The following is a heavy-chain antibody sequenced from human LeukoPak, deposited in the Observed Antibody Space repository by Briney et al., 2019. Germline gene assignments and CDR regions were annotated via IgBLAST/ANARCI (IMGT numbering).Heavy chain of an antibody. D-gene: IGHD6-13*01. CDR3: ASNIIAAAGDKQLKRWFDP. CDR1: GGSISSSPYY. CDR2: MYYSGST. V-gene: IGHV4-39*01. J-gene: IGHJ5*02. Sequence: SETLSLTCTVSGGSISSSPYYWGWIRQPPGKGLEWIGSMYYSGSTYYNPSLESRVTISVDTSKNRFSLKLTSVTAADTALYYCASNIIAAAGDKQLKRWFDPWGQGTLVTVSS.